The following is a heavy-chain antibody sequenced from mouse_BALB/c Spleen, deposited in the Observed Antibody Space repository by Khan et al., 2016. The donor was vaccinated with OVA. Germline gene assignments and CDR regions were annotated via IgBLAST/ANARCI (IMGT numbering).Heavy chain of an antibody. Sequence: EVQLQESGPGLVKPSQSLSFTCFVTGNSITSGYYWNWIRQFPGNKLEWMGYISYDGSNNYNPSLKNRISITRDTSKNQFFLMLNSVTTEDTATYYCANEDGDYAWFASWGQGTLVTVSA. CDR1: GNSITSGYY. V-gene: IGHV3-6*02. CDR2: ISYDGSN. CDR3: ANEDGDYAWFAS. J-gene: IGHJ3*01. D-gene: IGHD2-13*01.